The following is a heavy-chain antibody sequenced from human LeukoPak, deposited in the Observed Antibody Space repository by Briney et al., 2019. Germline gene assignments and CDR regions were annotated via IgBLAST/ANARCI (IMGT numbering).Heavy chain of an antibody. CDR3: TTTTTVVTGY. CDR1: GFTSTNVY. J-gene: IGHJ4*02. Sequence: GGSLRLSCAASGFTSTNVYMDWVRQAPGRGLEWVGRSRSRGRTTDYAAPVKGRFTISRDDSKNTLYLQMNSLKSEDTAVYYCTTTTTVVTGYWGQGTLVSVSS. CDR2: SRSRGRTT. D-gene: IGHD4-23*01. V-gene: IGHV3-15*01.